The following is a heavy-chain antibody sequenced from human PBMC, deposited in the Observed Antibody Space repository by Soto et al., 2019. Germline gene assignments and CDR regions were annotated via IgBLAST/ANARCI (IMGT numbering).Heavy chain of an antibody. J-gene: IGHJ4*01. CDR3: ASGCGDGGRACYSDFLDY. V-gene: IGHV4-61*01. CDR1: GGSVSSSIYY. D-gene: IGHD2-21*02. CDR2: IYYSGST. Sequence: SETLSLTCTVSGGSVSSSIYYWSWIRQPPGKGLEWIGYIYYSGSTTYNPSLKSRVTISVDTSKNQFSLKVNSVTAADTAVYYCASGCGDGGRACYSDFLDYWGQGALVTVSS.